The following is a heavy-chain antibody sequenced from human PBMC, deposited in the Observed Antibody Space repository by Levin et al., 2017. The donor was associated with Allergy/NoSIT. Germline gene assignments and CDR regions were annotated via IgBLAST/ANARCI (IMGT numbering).Heavy chain of an antibody. CDR2: IYYSWST. Sequence: SETLSLTCTVSGGSISSYYWSWIRQPPGKGLEWIGYIYYSWSTNYNPSLKSRVTISVDTSKNQFSLKLSSVTAADTAVYYCARVDYYDSSGYYPHSVAFDIWGQGTMVTVSS. D-gene: IGHD3-22*01. J-gene: IGHJ3*02. CDR1: GGSISSYY. V-gene: IGHV4-59*01. CDR3: ARVDYYDSSGYYPHSVAFDI.